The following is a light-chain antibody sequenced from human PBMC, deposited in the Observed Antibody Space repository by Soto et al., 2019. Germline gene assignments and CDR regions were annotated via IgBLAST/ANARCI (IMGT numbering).Light chain of an antibody. CDR1: QSISSW. V-gene: IGKV1-5*03. Sequence: DIQMTQSPSTLSASVGDRVTITCRASQSISSWLAWYQQKPGKAPKLLIYKASSLESGVPSRFSGSGSGTGFTLTINSRQPDDFATYYGQQYNSYPWTFGQGTKVEIK. CDR3: QQYNSYPWT. CDR2: KAS. J-gene: IGKJ1*01.